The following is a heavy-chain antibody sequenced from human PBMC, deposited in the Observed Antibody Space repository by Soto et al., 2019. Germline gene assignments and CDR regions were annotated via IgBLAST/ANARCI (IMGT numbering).Heavy chain of an antibody. CDR3: ARDYSSDWYGH. CDR1: GASVSSVRHY. Sequence: QVQLQQSGPGLVKPSETLSPTCSVSGASVSSVRHYWSWMRQPPGKGLEYIGYVSTSGSTNYNPSFRGRVTMPLDTSKIQFSLPLSSVTAADTTVYYCARDYSSDWYGHWGQGSLVTVSS. V-gene: IGHV4-61*01. CDR2: VSTSGST. D-gene: IGHD6-19*01. J-gene: IGHJ5*02.